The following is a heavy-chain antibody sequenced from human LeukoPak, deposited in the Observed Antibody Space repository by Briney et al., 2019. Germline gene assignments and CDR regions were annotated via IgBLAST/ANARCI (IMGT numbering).Heavy chain of an antibody. CDR3: ARGVSMRRGDDIYNWFDP. J-gene: IGHJ5*02. CDR2: SNDSGGT. CDR1: GGTFSGYY. Sequence: SETLSLTCAVYGGTFSGYYWSWIRQPPGKRLEWVGESNDSGGTNYNPSLKSRVTISADKSKNQVSLNLNSVTAADTAIYYCARGVSMRRGDDIYNWFDPWGQGTLVTVSS. D-gene: IGHD3-10*01. V-gene: IGHV4-34*01.